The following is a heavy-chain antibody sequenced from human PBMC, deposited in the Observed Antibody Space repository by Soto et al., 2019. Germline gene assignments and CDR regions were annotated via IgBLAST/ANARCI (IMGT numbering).Heavy chain of an antibody. V-gene: IGHV4-59*12. CDR2: INSNGYS. D-gene: IGHD2-8*02. CDR1: GGSITYY. CDR3: ARDKITGLFDY. J-gene: IGHJ4*02. Sequence: SETLSLTCTVSGGSITYYCSWMRLSPGKGLEWIGYINSNGYSSYNPSLKSRVTISVDTSKNQFSLKLTSVTAADTAVYYCARDKITGLFDYWGQGTLVTVSS.